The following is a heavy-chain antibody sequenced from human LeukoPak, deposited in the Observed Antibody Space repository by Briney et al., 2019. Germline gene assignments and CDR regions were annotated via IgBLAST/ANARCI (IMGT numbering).Heavy chain of an antibody. V-gene: IGHV1-69*05. CDR2: IIPIFGTA. CDR1: GGTFSSYA. D-gene: IGHD3-16*01. Sequence: SVKVSCKASGGTFSSYAISWVRQAPGQGLEWMGRIIPIFGTANYAQKFQGRVTITTDESTSTAYMELSSLRSEDTAVYYCARGNGFLGDQAYWGQGTLVTVSS. CDR3: ARGNGFLGDQAY. J-gene: IGHJ4*02.